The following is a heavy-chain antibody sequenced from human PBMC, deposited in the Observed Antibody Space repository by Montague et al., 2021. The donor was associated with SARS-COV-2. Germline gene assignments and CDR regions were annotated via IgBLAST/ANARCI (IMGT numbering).Heavy chain of an antibody. V-gene: IGHV3-30*04. Sequence: SLRLSCAASGFTFSSYAMHWVRQAPGKGLEWVAVISYDGSNKYYADSVKGRFTISRDNSKNTLYLQMNSLRAEDTAVYYCARDYDDYIWGSRGPFDYWGQGTLVTVSS. CDR1: GFTFSSYA. D-gene: IGHD3-16*01. CDR3: ARDYDDYIWGSRGPFDY. J-gene: IGHJ4*02. CDR2: ISYDGSNK.